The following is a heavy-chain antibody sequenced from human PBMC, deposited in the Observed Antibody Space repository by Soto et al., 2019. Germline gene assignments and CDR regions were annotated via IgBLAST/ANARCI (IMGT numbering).Heavy chain of an antibody. Sequence: QHPGKGLEWIGYIYYSGSTYYNPSLKSRVTISVDTSKNQFSLKLSSVTAADTAVYYCAREARYYAFMDVWGQGTTVTVSS. D-gene: IGHD2-2*01. V-gene: IGHV4-31*02. J-gene: IGHJ6*02. CDR3: AREARYYAFMDV. CDR2: IYYSGST.